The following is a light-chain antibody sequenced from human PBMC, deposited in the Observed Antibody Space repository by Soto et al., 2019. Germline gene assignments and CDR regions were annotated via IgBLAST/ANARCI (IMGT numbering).Light chain of an antibody. CDR2: DVS. V-gene: IGLV2-14*01. J-gene: IGLJ1*01. Sequence: QSALTQPASVSGSPGQSVAISCTGTSSDVGAYNYVSWYQQLPGKAPKLLIYDVSHRPSWVSDRFSGSKSGNTASLTISGLQAEDEADYYCSSYTSSSTLYVFGTGTKVTV. CDR1: SSDVGAYNY. CDR3: SSYTSSSTLYV.